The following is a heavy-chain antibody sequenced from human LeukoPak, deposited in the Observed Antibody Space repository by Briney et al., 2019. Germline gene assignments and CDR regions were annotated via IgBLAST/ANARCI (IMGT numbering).Heavy chain of an antibody. CDR2: ISSAFRDK. CDR1: GFTFNLYA. V-gene: IGHV3-30*14. J-gene: IGHJ5*02. D-gene: IGHD2-21*02. Sequence: GGSLRLSCVASGFTFNLYAMHWVRQAPGKELEWVAVISSAFRDKQFYTDSVKGRFTISRDNSKNTLYLQMNSLRPEDTAVYYCVRDRVNRATCGGGCYSAVFSSWGQGTLVTVSS. CDR3: VRDRVNRATCGGGCYSAVFSS.